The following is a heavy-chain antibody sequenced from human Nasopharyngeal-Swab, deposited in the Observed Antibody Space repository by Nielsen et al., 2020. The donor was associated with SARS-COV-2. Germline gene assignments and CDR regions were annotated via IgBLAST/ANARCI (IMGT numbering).Heavy chain of an antibody. CDR1: GFTFTSYA. D-gene: IGHD2-15*01. Sequence: GESLKISCAASGFTFTSYAMNWVRHAPGKGLEWVSGMSGRGDNTYSAESVKGRFTISRDTSKNTLYLQMNGLRAEDTAVYYCAKDSGAGFCDDGSCFPTNHWGQGTLVTVSS. V-gene: IGHV3-23*01. CDR3: AKDSGAGFCDDGSCFPTNH. J-gene: IGHJ5*02. CDR2: MSGRGDNT.